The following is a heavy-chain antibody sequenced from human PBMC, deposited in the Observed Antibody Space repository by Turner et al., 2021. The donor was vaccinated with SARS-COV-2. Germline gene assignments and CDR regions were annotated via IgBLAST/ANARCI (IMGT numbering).Heavy chain of an antibody. V-gene: IGHV4-39*01. J-gene: IGHJ6*02. Sequence: QLQLQESGPGLVKPSETLSLTCTVSGGPISSSSYYWGWTPQPPGKGLEWIGNIYYSGRAYYNPSLKSRGTISVDPSKNQFSLKLTSVTAADTAVYYCARLMDTAMDYYGTDVWGQGTTVTVSS. D-gene: IGHD5-18*01. CDR3: ARLMDTAMDYYGTDV. CDR1: GGPISSSSYY. CDR2: IYYSGRA.